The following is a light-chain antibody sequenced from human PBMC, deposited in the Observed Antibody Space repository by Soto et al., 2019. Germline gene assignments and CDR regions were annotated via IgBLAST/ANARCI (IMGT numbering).Light chain of an antibody. CDR1: QSVSSY. CDR2: DAS. J-gene: IGKJ1*01. V-gene: IGKV3-11*01. Sequence: EIVLTQSPATLSLSPGERATLSCRASQSVSSYLAWYQQKPGQAPRLLIYDASNRATGIPARFSGSGSGTAFTLTISSLEPEDFAVYYCQQRYNWPVAFGQGTKVEIK. CDR3: QQRYNWPVA.